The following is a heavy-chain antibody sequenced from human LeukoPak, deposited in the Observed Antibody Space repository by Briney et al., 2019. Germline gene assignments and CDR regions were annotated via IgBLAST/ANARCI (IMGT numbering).Heavy chain of an antibody. CDR3: ATDLGLAVAGDY. V-gene: IGHV1-24*01. Sequence: ASVKVSCKVSGYTLTELSMHWVRQAPGKGLEWMGGFDPEGGETIYAQKFQGRVTMTEDTSTDTAYMELSSLRSEDTAVYYCATDLGLAVAGDYWGQGTLVTVSS. D-gene: IGHD6-19*01. CDR2: FDPEGGET. CDR1: GYTLTELS. J-gene: IGHJ4*02.